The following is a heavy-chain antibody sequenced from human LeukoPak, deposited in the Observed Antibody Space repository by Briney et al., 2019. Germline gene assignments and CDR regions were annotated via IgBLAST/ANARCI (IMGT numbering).Heavy chain of an antibody. D-gene: IGHD3-22*01. Sequence: GGSLRLSCAASGFTFSSYWMSWVRQAPGKGREGVANIKQDGSEKYYVDSVKGRFTISRDNAKNSLYLQMNSLRAEDTAVYYCARDANQPHDSSGEGDYWGQGTLVTVSS. J-gene: IGHJ4*02. CDR3: ARDANQPHDSSGEGDY. V-gene: IGHV3-7*01. CDR2: IKQDGSEK. CDR1: GFTFSSYW.